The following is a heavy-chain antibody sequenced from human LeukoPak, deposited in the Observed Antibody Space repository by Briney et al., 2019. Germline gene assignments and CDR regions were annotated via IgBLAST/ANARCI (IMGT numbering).Heavy chain of an antibody. Sequence: PGGSLRLSCAAPGFTFSSYEMNWVRQAPGKGLEWVSYISSSGSTIYYADSVKGRFTISRDNAKNSLYLQMNSLRAEDTAVYYCARDRILAPDYYYYMDVWGKGTTVTVSS. V-gene: IGHV3-48*03. CDR1: GFTFSSYE. CDR3: ARDRILAPDYYYYMDV. J-gene: IGHJ6*03. CDR2: ISSSGSTI.